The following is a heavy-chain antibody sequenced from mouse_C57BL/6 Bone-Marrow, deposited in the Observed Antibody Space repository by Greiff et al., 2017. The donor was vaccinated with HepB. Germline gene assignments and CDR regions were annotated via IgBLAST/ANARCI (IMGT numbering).Heavy chain of an antibody. CDR1: GYTFTSYW. Sequence: VQLQQSGAELVKPGASVKLSCKASGYTFTSYWMHWVKQRPGRGLEWIGRIDPNSGGTKYNEKFKSKATLTVDKPSSTAYMQLSSLTSEDSAVYYCAMYYGNYLYYFDYWGQGTTLTVSS. J-gene: IGHJ2*01. CDR3: AMYYGNYLYYFDY. D-gene: IGHD2-1*01. V-gene: IGHV1-72*01. CDR2: IDPNSGGT.